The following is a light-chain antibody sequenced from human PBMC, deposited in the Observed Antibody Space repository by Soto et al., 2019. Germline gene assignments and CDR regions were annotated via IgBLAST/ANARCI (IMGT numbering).Light chain of an antibody. V-gene: IGKV3-20*01. J-gene: IGKJ4*01. Sequence: EIVLTQSPGTLSLSPGERATLSCRASQSVSSSYLAWYQQKPGQAPRLIIYGASIRATGIPDRFSGSGSGTDFTLTISTLDPEDFAVYYCQQYGSSPLTFGGGTKVDIK. CDR3: QQYGSSPLT. CDR2: GAS. CDR1: QSVSSSY.